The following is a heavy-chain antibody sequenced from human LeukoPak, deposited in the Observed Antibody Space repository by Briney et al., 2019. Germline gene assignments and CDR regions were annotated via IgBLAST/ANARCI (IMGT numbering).Heavy chain of an antibody. Sequence: SETLSLTCAVYGGSFSSYYWSWIRQPAGKGLEWIGRIYTSGSTNYNPSLKSRVTMSVDTSKNQFSLKLSSVTAADTAVYYCARAVGSGSFQTYYYYMDVWGKGTTVTISS. D-gene: IGHD3-10*01. CDR1: GGSFSSYY. J-gene: IGHJ6*03. CDR2: IYTSGST. V-gene: IGHV4-59*10. CDR3: ARAVGSGSFQTYYYYMDV.